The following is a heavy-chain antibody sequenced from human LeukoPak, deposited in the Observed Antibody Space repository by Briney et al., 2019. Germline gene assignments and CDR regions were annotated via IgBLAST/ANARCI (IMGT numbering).Heavy chain of an antibody. CDR2: VFHSGST. J-gene: IGHJ4*02. CDR1: GGSITNRDW. D-gene: IGHD2-15*01. Sequence: SETLSLTCAVSGGSITNRDWWSWVRQPPGKGLEWIGEVFHSGSTNYNPSLQSRVTMSVDKSKNQFSLKLRSVTAADTAVYYCARVYRATLSLLDFWGQRTLVTVSS. CDR3: ARVYRATLSLLDF. V-gene: IGHV4-4*02.